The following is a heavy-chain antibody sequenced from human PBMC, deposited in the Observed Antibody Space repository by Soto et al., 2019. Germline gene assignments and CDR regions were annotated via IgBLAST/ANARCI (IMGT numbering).Heavy chain of an antibody. V-gene: IGHV1-18*01. CDR1: GYTFTSYG. CDR2: ISVYNDNT. Sequence: QVQLVQSGSEIKKPGASVKVSFKAFGYTFTSYGIGWVRQAPGQGLEWMGWISVYNDNTNYAQKFQGRVTMTTETSSSTAYMELRSLKSADTAVYYCARIGFDGHWGQGTLVTVSS. D-gene: IGHD3-9*01. CDR3: ARIGFDGH. J-gene: IGHJ1*01.